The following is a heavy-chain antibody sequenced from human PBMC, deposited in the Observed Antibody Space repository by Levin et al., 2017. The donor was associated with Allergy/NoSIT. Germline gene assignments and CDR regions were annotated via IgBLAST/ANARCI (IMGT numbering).Heavy chain of an antibody. CDR1: GGSFSGYY. CDR2: IFHSGST. Sequence: ASETLSLTCAVHGGSFSGYYWSWIRQPPGKGLEWIGEIFHSGSTNYNPSLKSRVTISVDTSKNQFSLKLRSVTAADTAVYYCSRGIGYDYGDYQDYWGQGTLVTVSS. D-gene: IGHD4-17*01. J-gene: IGHJ4*02. CDR3: SRGIGYDYGDYQDY. V-gene: IGHV4-34*01.